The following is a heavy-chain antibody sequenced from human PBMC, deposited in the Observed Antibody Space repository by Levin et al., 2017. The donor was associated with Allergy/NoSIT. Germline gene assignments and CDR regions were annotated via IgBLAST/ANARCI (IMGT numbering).Heavy chain of an antibody. D-gene: IGHD2-15*01. V-gene: IGHV1-2*02. CDR1: GYTFTGYY. CDR2: INPNSGGT. Sequence: ASVKVSCKASGYTFTGYYMHWVRQAPGQGLEWMGWINPNSGGTNYAQKFQGRVTMTRDTSISTAYMELSRLRSDDTAVYYCARDIVVVVAAKNYYYYYMDVWGKGTTVTVSS. J-gene: IGHJ6*03. CDR3: ARDIVVVVAAKNYYYYYMDV.